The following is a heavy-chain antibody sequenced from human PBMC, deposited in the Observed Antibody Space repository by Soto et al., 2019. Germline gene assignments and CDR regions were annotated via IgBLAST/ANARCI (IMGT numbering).Heavy chain of an antibody. V-gene: IGHV4-39*01. CDR3: ASHETGVSDYYYGMDV. CDR1: GGSISSSSYY. CDR2: IYYSGGT. D-gene: IGHD1-1*01. Sequence: PSETLSLTCTVSGGSISSSSYYWGWIRQPPGKGLEWIGSIYYSGGTYYNPSLKSRVTISVDTSKNQFSLKLSSVTAADTAVYYCASHETGVSDYYYGMDVWGQGTTVTVSS. J-gene: IGHJ6*02.